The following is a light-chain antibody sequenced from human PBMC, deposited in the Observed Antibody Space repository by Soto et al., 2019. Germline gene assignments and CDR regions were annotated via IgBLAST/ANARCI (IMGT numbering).Light chain of an antibody. Sequence: DIQMTQSPSSLSASVGDRVTITCRASQSISSYLNWYQQKPGKAPKLLIYAASSLQSRVPSRFSGRGSGTDFTLTISSLQPEDFATYYCQQSYSTPPYTCGQGTKLEIK. CDR1: QSISSY. CDR2: AAS. CDR3: QQSYSTPPYT. V-gene: IGKV1-39*01. J-gene: IGKJ2*01.